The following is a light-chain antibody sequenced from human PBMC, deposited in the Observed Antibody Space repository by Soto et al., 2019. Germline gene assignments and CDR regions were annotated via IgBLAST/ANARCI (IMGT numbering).Light chain of an antibody. Sequence: QLVLTQPPSASASLGASLTLTCTLSSDYNNYKVDWYQQRPGKGPRFVMRAGPGGRVGGKGDGIPDRFSVLGSGLNRFLTIKNIQEEDEGVYYCGADHGSGTNVFTYVFGTGTKVTVL. CDR2: AGPGGRVG. CDR3: GADHGSGTNVFTYV. CDR1: SDYNNYK. J-gene: IGLJ1*01. V-gene: IGLV9-49*03.